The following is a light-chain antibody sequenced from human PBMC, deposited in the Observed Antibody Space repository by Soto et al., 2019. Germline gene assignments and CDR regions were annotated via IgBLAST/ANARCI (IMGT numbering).Light chain of an antibody. CDR3: QQHRAYCT. Sequence: IQMTQSPSIVSGFVGDRVTITCRASQDVSTFLAWYQKRSGEAPRRLIYEVSTLEAGVSSRFSGSGSGTEFTLTITSLQPDDSATYYCQQHRAYCTFGQGTKVEI. J-gene: IGKJ2*02. CDR1: QDVSTF. CDR2: EVS. V-gene: IGKV1-5*03.